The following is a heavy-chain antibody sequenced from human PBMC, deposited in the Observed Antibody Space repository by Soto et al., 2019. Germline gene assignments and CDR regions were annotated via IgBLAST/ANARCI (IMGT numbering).Heavy chain of an antibody. CDR3: AHTLTNGYSSGWSDEIDY. CDR1: GFSLSTSGVG. D-gene: IGHD6-19*01. CDR2: IYWNDDK. J-gene: IGHJ4*02. Sequence: SGPTLVNPTQTLTLTCTFSGFSLSTSGVGVGWIRQPPGKALEWLALIYWNDDKRYSPSLKSRLTITKDTSKNQVVLTMTNMDPVDTATYYCAHTLTNGYSSGWSDEIDYWGQGTLVTVSS. V-gene: IGHV2-5*01.